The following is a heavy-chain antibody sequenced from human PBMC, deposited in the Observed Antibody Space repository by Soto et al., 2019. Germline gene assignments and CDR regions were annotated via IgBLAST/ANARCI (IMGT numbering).Heavy chain of an antibody. D-gene: IGHD2-21*02. J-gene: IGHJ4*02. Sequence: SETLSLTCTVSGGSISSGGYYWSWIRQHPGKGLEWIGYIYYSGSTYYNPSLKSRVTISVDTSKNQFSLKLSSVTAADTAVYYCATTRGVVTPFDYWGQGTLVPVSS. V-gene: IGHV4-31*03. CDR3: ATTRGVVTPFDY. CDR1: GGSISSGGYY. CDR2: IYYSGST.